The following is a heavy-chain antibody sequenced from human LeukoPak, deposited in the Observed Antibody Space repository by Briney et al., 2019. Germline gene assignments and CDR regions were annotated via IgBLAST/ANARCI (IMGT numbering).Heavy chain of an antibody. V-gene: IGHV5-51*01. Sequence: GESLKIPCKASGQTFTNYWIGWVRQLPGKGLEWMGFIYFGDFETRYRPSFQGQVIISADKSISAAYLQWSSLKASDTAIYYCASGIHGRAWYDPWGQGTLVTVSS. CDR3: ASGIHGRAWYDP. CDR1: GQTFTNYW. J-gene: IGHJ5*02. CDR2: IYFGDFET. D-gene: IGHD2/OR15-2a*01.